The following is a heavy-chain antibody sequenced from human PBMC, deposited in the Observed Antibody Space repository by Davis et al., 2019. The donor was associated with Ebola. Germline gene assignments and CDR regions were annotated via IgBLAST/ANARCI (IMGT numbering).Heavy chain of an antibody. CDR3: ARGTVTPSYYYYGMDV. Sequence: AASVKVSCKASGGTFSSYAISWVRQAPGQGLEWMGGIIPIFGTANYAQKFQGRVTITADESTSTAYMELSSLRSEDTAVYYCARGTVTPSYYYYGMDVWGQGTTVTVSS. J-gene: IGHJ6*02. V-gene: IGHV1-69*13. CDR2: IIPIFGTA. CDR1: GGTFSSYA. D-gene: IGHD4-11*01.